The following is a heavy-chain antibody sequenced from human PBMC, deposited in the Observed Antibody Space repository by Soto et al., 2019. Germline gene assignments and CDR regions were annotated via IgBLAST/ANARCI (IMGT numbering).Heavy chain of an antibody. J-gene: IGHJ1*01. CDR3: AKGVPGIAVAGTGYFQH. CDR1: EFTFSNYA. CDR2: ISYGGGTT. Sequence: GGSLRLSCAASEFTFSNYAMSWVRQAPGKGLEWVSAISYGGGTTYYADSVKGRFTISRDNSKKTVYLQMNSLRAEDTAVYYCAKGVPGIAVAGTGYFQHWGQGTLVTVSS. D-gene: IGHD6-19*01. V-gene: IGHV3-23*01.